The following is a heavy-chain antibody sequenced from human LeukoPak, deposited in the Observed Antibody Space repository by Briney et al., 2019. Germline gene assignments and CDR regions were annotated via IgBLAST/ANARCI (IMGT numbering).Heavy chain of an antibody. Sequence: ASVKVSCKASGYTFTSYGVSWVRQAPGQGLEWMGWISAYNGNTNYAQKLQGRVTMTTDTSTSTAYMELRSLRSDDTAVYYCARDLFCPPSSTSCYATYYYGMDVWGQGTTVTVSS. J-gene: IGHJ6*02. V-gene: IGHV1-18*01. CDR2: ISAYNGNT. D-gene: IGHD2-2*01. CDR1: GYTFTSYG. CDR3: ARDLFCPPSSTSCYATYYYGMDV.